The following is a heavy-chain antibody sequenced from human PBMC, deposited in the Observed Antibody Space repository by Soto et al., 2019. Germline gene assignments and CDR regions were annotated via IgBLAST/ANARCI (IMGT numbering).Heavy chain of an antibody. J-gene: IGHJ6*02. D-gene: IGHD3-22*01. CDR3: AKTVVSPGPYYYGMDV. Sequence: GGSLRLSCAASGFTLSSYAMSWVRQAPGKGLEWVSAISGSGGSTYYADSVKGRFTISRDNSKNTLYLQMNSLRAEDTAVYYCAKTVVSPGPYYYGMDVWGQGTTVTVSS. CDR1: GFTLSSYA. CDR2: ISGSGGST. V-gene: IGHV3-23*01.